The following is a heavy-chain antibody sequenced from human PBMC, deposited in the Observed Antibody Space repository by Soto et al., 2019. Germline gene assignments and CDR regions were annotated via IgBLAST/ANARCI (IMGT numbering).Heavy chain of an antibody. J-gene: IGHJ6*02. CDR1: GYSFTSYW. V-gene: IGHV5-51*01. Sequence: GEALKISCKGSGYSFTSYWIAWVRQMPGKGLEGMGIMYPGDSDTRYSPSFQGQVTISADKSISTAYLQWSSLKPSDTSTYFCARQTCSSTRCYYGMDVWGQGPTVTVSS. CDR3: ARQTCSSTRCYYGMDV. D-gene: IGHD2-2*01. CDR2: MYPGDSDT.